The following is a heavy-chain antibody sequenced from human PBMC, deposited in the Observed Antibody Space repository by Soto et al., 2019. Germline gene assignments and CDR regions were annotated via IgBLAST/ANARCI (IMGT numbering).Heavy chain of an antibody. CDR2: IYHSGTT. CDR1: GYSVSSDYY. D-gene: IGHD3-10*01. CDR3: ARVTKLLWFGELLLDY. J-gene: IGHJ4*02. Sequence: NPSETLSLTCNVSGYSVSSDYYWGWIRQPPGKGLEWIATIYHSGTTYYNPSLKSRVTMSVDTSKNQFSLMLTSVTAADTAVYYCARVTKLLWFGELLLDYWGQGALVTVSS. V-gene: IGHV4-38-2*02.